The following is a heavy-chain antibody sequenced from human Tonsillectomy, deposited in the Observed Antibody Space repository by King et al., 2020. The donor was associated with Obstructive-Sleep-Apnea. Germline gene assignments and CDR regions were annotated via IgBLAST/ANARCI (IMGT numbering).Heavy chain of an antibody. CDR2: IHYSGYT. CDR3: ARHSGYSYVGYFDY. D-gene: IGHD5-18*01. J-gene: IGHJ4*02. V-gene: IGHV4-39*07. Sequence: LQLQESGPGLVKPSETLSLTCTVSGGSICSSSYYWGWIRQPPEKGLEWIGSIHYSGYTDYNPSLKSRVIISVDNSKNQFSLGRRSVSAADTAVYYCARHSGYSYVGYFDYWGQGTLVTVSS. CDR1: GGSICSSSYY.